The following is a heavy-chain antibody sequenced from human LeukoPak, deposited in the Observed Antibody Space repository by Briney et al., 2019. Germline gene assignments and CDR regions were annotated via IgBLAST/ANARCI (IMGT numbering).Heavy chain of an antibody. CDR3: AREYSYGRLDY. J-gene: IGHJ4*02. V-gene: IGHV4-59*01. Sequence: PSETLSLTCTVSGGSLSSYYWSWIRQPPGKGLEWIGYIYYSGSTNYNPSLKSRVTISVDTSKNQFSLKLSSVTAADTAVYYCAREYSYGRLDYWGQGTLVTVSS. CDR2: IYYSGST. CDR1: GGSLSSYY. D-gene: IGHD5-18*01.